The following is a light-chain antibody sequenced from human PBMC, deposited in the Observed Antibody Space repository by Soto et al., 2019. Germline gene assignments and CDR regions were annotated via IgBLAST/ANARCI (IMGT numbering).Light chain of an antibody. CDR3: QQYGRSPRT. Sequence: EIVLTQSPGTLSLSPGERATLSCRASQSVSSNYVAWYQQKAGQAPRLLIYGASSRATGIPDRFSGSGSGPDFTLTISRLEPEDCAVYYCQQYGRSPRTFGPGTKVDIK. CDR2: GAS. V-gene: IGKV3-20*01. CDR1: QSVSSNY. J-gene: IGKJ3*01.